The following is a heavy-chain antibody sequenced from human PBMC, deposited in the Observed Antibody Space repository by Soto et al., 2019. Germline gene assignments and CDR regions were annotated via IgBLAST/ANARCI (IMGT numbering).Heavy chain of an antibody. Sequence: GASVKVSCKASGYTFTSYDINWVRQATGQGLEWMGWMNPNSGNTGYAQKFQGRVTMTRNTSISTAYMELSSLRSEDTAVYYCARGLGNGESTYYYYGMDVWGQGTTVTVSS. J-gene: IGHJ6*02. V-gene: IGHV1-8*01. CDR1: GYTFTSYD. CDR3: ARGLGNGESTYYYYGMDV. D-gene: IGHD3-10*01. CDR2: MNPNSGNT.